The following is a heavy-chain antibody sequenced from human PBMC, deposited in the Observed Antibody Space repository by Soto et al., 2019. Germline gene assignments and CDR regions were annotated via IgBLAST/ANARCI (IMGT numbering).Heavy chain of an antibody. Sequence: QVHLQESGPGLVKPSETLSLTCTVSGGSISSYYWSWIRQPPGKGLEWIGYIYYTGTTTYNPSIKSRVTISVDSSKNRFSRNLTSGSAADTAVYYCARLGGFYQSLDSWGQGTLVTVSS. J-gene: IGHJ5*01. CDR3: ARLGGFYQSLDS. D-gene: IGHD3-22*01. V-gene: IGHV4-59*08. CDR1: GGSISSYY. CDR2: IYYTGTT.